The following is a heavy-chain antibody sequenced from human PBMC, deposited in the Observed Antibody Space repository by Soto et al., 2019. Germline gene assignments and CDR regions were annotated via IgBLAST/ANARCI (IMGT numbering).Heavy chain of an antibody. CDR1: GFSLSTGGVG. CDR3: AHRHSYYYDSSGYYPYFDC. D-gene: IGHD3-22*01. CDR2: IYWDDDK. V-gene: IGHV2-5*02. J-gene: IGHJ4*02. Sequence: SGPTLVNPTQTLTLTCTFSGFSLSTGGVGVGWIRQPPGKALEWLALIYWDDDKRYSPSLKSRLTITKDTSKNQVVLTMTNMDPVDTATYYCAHRHSYYYDSSGYYPYFDCWGQGTLVTVS.